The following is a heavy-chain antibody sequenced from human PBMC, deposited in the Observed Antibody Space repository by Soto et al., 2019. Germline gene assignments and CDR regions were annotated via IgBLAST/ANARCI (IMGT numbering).Heavy chain of an antibody. J-gene: IGHJ5*02. CDR3: ARDTRSIAARFDP. V-gene: IGHV1-69*13. D-gene: IGHD6-6*01. CDR1: GGTFSSYA. Sequence: VKVSCKASGGTFSSYAISWVRQAPGQGLEWMGGIIPIFGTANYAQKFQGRVTITADESTSTAYMELSSLRSEDTAVYYCARDTRSIAARFDPWGQGTLVTVSS. CDR2: IIPIFGTA.